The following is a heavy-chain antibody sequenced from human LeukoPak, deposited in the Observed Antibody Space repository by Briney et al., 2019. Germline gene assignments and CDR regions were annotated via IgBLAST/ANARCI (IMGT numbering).Heavy chain of an antibody. V-gene: IGHV1-69*04. CDR1: GGTFSSYA. CDR2: IIPILGIA. D-gene: IGHD6-19*01. J-gene: IGHJ5*02. Sequence: SVKVSCKASGGTFSSYAISWVRQAPGQGLEWMGRIIPILGIANYAQKFQGRVTITADKSTSTAYMELSSLRSEDTAVYYCARGISGWYGANWFDPWGQGTLVTVSS. CDR3: ARGISGWYGANWFDP.